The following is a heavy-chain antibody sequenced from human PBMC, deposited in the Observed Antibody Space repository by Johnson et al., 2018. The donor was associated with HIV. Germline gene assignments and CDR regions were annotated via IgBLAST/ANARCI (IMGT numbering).Heavy chain of an antibody. CDR1: GFTFSSYA. Sequence: QVQLVGSGGGLVQPGGSLRLSCAASGFTFSSYAMHWVRQAPGKGLEWVAVISYDGSNKYYADSVKGRFTLSRDNSKNTLYLQMNSLRAEDTAVYYCAKRGDSSGDAFDIWGQGTMVTVSS. CDR2: ISYDGSNK. D-gene: IGHD6-25*01. J-gene: IGHJ3*02. V-gene: IGHV3-30*04. CDR3: AKRGDSSGDAFDI.